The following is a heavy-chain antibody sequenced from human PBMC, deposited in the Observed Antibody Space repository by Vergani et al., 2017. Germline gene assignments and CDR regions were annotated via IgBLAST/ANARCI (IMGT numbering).Heavy chain of an antibody. V-gene: IGHV3-33*06. Sequence: QVQLEESGGGVVQPGRSLRLSCAGSGFTLSSHAMHWVRQAPGKGLEWVAFIWYDGSKEYYADSVKGRFTISRDNSKNTLYLQMNNLRAADTAVYYCAKSAFSDYSSLPHFYYMDVWGKGTTVTVSS. D-gene: IGHD4-17*01. CDR2: IWYDGSKE. J-gene: IGHJ6*03. CDR1: GFTLSSHA. CDR3: AKSAFSDYSSLPHFYYMDV.